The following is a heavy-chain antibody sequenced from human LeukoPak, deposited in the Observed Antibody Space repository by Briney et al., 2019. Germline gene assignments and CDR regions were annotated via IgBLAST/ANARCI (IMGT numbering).Heavy chain of an antibody. Sequence: ASVKVSCKASGYYFRNYDINWVRQATGQGLEWMGWMNPNSFNTGYVQKFQGRVTMTMDISMSTAFMELSSLRSEDTAVYYCARVPPYDNGPSGAVHDSGMDVWGQGTAVTVSS. V-gene: IGHV1-8*02. CDR3: ARVPPYDNGPSGAVHDSGMDV. D-gene: IGHD4/OR15-4a*01. J-gene: IGHJ6*02. CDR2: MNPNSFNT. CDR1: GYYFRNYD.